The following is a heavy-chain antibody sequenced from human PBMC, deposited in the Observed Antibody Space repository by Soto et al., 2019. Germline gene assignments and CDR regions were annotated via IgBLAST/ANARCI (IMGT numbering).Heavy chain of an antibody. Sequence: QVQLQESGPGLVKPSETLSLTCTVSGGSVSSGSYYWSWIRQPPGKGLEWIGYIYYSGSTNYNPSLKSRVTISVDTSKNQFSLKLSSVTAADTAVYYCARGQRYGSGIIGGEGYWGQGTLVTVSS. J-gene: IGHJ4*02. CDR2: IYYSGST. D-gene: IGHD3-10*01. CDR1: GGSVSSGSYY. CDR3: ARGQRYGSGIIGGEGY. V-gene: IGHV4-61*01.